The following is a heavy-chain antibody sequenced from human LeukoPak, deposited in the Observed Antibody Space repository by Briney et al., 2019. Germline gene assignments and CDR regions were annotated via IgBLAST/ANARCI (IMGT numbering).Heavy chain of an antibody. D-gene: IGHD4-11*01. CDR2: ISASGVTT. Sequence: GGSLRLSCAASGFNFRDYDMTWFRQAPGKGLEWVASISASGVTTNYADSVRGRFTISRDNSNKVTYLRMNSLSAEDMAVYYCARSINYSNYLLDYWGQGTRVTVSS. CDR3: ARSINYSNYLLDY. V-gene: IGHV3-23*01. J-gene: IGHJ4*02. CDR1: GFNFRDYD.